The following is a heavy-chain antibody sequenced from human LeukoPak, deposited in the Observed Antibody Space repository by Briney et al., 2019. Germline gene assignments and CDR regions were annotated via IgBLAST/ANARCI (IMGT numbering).Heavy chain of an antibody. D-gene: IGHD1-26*01. CDR1: GLTFRDYY. CDR3: ARDKRKGIVGSTKSYFDY. Sequence: GGSLRLSCAASGLTFRDYYMAWIRQAPGKGLEWVSHISSSVTTVYYADSVRGRFTLSRDNAKNSVSLQMNSLRAEDTAVYYCARDKRKGIVGSTKSYFDYWGQGTLVTVSS. J-gene: IGHJ4*02. V-gene: IGHV3-11*04. CDR2: ISSSVTTV.